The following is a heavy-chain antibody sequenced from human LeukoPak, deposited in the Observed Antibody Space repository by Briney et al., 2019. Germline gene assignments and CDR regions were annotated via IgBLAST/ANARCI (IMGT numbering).Heavy chain of an antibody. Sequence: GGSLRLSCAASGFTFSSYGMNWVRQAPGKGLEWVSYISSSGTTIYYADSVKGRFTISRDNAKNSLYLQMNSLRAEDTAFYYCAMVVAGYYFDYWGQGILVTVSS. CDR2: ISSSGTTI. CDR1: GFTFSSYG. CDR3: AMVVAGYYFDY. D-gene: IGHD2-15*01. V-gene: IGHV3-48*04. J-gene: IGHJ4*02.